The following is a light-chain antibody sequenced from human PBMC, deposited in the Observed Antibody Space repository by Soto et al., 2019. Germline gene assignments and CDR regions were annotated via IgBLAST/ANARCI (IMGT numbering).Light chain of an antibody. CDR2: DAS. J-gene: IGKJ1*01. Sequence: EILMTQSPATLSVSPGETATLSCRASQSVSTKLAWYQQKPGQAPRLLINDASTRATGVPARFSGWGSGTEFTLTISSLQSEDFAVYYCQQYDSWPQTFGQGTKV. CDR3: QQYDSWPQT. V-gene: IGKV3-15*01. CDR1: QSVSTK.